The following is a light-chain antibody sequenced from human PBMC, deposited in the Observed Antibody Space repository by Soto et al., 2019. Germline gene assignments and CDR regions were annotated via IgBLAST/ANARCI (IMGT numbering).Light chain of an antibody. CDR1: SSDVGGYNY. Sequence: QSALTQPASVSGSPGQSITISCTGTSSDVGGYNYFYWYQQHPGKAPKLMIYDVSNRPSGVSNRFSGSKSGNTASLTISGLPAEDEADYYCSSYTSSSTPYVFGTGTKLTVL. V-gene: IGLV2-14*01. CDR2: DVS. J-gene: IGLJ1*01. CDR3: SSYTSSSTPYV.